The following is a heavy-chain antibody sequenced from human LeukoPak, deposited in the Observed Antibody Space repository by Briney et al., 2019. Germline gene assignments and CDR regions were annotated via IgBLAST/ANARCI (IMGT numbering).Heavy chain of an antibody. Sequence: PSETLSLTCSVSGGSISSSTYYWGWIRQPPGKGLEWIGSVYYSGTTTYNPSLESRVTISVDTFKNQFSLKLSSVTAADTAVYYCARIVVVPAAIFYYYYYYMDVWGKGTTVTVSS. CDR3: ARIVVVPAAIFYYYYYYMDV. CDR1: GGSISSSTYY. V-gene: IGHV4-39*07. CDR2: VYYSGTT. J-gene: IGHJ6*03. D-gene: IGHD2-2*01.